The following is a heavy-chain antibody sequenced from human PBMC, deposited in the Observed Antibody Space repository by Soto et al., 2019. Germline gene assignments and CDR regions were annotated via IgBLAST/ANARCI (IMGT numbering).Heavy chain of an antibody. V-gene: IGHV1-2*04. CDR2: INPNSGGT. Sequence: EASVKVSCKASGYTFTGYYMHWVRQAPGQGLEWMGWINPNSGGTNYAQKFQGWVTMTRDTSTSTVYMELSSLRSEDTAVYYCARSLPRITIAWRYYYGMDVWGQGTTVTVSS. J-gene: IGHJ6*02. CDR1: GYTFTGYY. D-gene: IGHD3-3*01. CDR3: ARSLPRITIAWRYYYGMDV.